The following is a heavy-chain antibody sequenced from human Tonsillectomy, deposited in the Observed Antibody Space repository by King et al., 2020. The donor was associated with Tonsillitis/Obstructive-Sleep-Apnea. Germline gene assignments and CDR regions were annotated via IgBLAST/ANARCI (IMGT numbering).Heavy chain of an antibody. D-gene: IGHD5-12*01. J-gene: IGHJ4*02. CDR3: ARVGGSGYHFDY. Sequence: QVQLQQWGAGLLKPSETLSLSCAVYGGSFSGHFWGWIRQPPGKGLEWIGEIIHTGSTNYNPSLKSRVTITVDTSKSQVSLKLNSVTAADTAVYYCARVGGSGYHFDYWGQGTLVIVSS. CDR1: GGSFSGHF. CDR2: IIHTGST. V-gene: IGHV4-34*12.